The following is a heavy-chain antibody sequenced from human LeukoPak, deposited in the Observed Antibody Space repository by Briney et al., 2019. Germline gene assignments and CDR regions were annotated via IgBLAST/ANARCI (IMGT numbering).Heavy chain of an antibody. D-gene: IGHD6-13*01. Sequence: GGSLRLSCGASGFTFSNLAMTWVRQAPGGGLEWVSALSGSGFNTYYADSVKGPFTISRDPPKNTMYLQMNSLRADDTAVYYGAKMAGQQLGDYYMDVWGRGTTLTVSS. J-gene: IGHJ6*03. CDR2: LSGSGFNT. V-gene: IGHV3-23*01. CDR3: AKMAGQQLGDYYMDV. CDR1: GFTFSNLA.